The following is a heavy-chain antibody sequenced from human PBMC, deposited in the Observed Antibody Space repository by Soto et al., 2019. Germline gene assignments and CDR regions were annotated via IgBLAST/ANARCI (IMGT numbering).Heavy chain of an antibody. CDR1: GFTFRNYW. CDR2: IKQDGSEK. CDR3: ARGVVIPAAKGYWFGP. Sequence: EVQLVESGEGLVQPGGSLRLSCAASGFTFRNYWMSWVRQAPGKGLEWVANIKQDGSEKYYVDSVKGRFTISRDDAKNSLYLQMNSLRAEDTAVYYCARGVVIPAAKGYWFGPWGLGTLVTVSS. J-gene: IGHJ5*02. D-gene: IGHD2-2*01. V-gene: IGHV3-7*01.